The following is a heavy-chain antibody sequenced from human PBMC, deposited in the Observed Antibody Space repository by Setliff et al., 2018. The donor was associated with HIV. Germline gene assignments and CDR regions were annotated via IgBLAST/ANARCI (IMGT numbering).Heavy chain of an antibody. CDR3: ARQAWHYDRDGYFIDY. CDR2: IYQTGNT. Sequence: SETLSLTCSVSGYSINNVYYWGWIRQPPGKGLEWVATIYQTGNTYYSPSLKSRVTVSMDRSRNQFSVKLNSATAADTAVYYCARQAWHYDRDGYFIDYWGQGMLVTVAS. D-gene: IGHD3-22*01. CDR1: GYSINNVYY. J-gene: IGHJ4*02. V-gene: IGHV4-38-2*02.